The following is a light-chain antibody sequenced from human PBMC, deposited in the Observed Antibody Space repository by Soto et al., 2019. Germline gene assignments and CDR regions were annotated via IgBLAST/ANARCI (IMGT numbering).Light chain of an antibody. V-gene: IGKV1-39*01. J-gene: IGKJ1*01. CDR3: HQSYITPWT. Sequence: IQLTQSPSFYSRPLGDRVAIKYLASQTITNYLNWYQQKPGKAPRLLIFGASSLQSGVPSRFTGSGSGTDFTLTISSLQPEDFATYYCHQSYITPWTFGRGTMVDI. CDR1: QTITNY. CDR2: GAS.